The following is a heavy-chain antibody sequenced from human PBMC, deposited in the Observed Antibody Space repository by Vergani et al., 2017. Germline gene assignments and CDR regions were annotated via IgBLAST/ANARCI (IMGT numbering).Heavy chain of an antibody. CDR1: GASIKSSNYY. D-gene: IGHD6-19*01. J-gene: IGHJ5*02. CDR2: SFYSGST. V-gene: IGHV4-39*01. Sequence: QLQLQESGPGLVKPSATLSLTCSVSGASIKSSNYYWGWIRQPPGKGLEWIASSFYSGSTYYNPSLKSRVTISVDTSKNQFSLKLSSVTAADPAVYFCARHSTVEWLVKLGWIDPWGQGILVTVSS. CDR3: ARHSTVEWLVKLGWIDP.